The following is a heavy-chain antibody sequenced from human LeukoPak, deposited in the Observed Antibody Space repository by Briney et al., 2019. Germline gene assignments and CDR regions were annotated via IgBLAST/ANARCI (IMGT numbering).Heavy chain of an antibody. J-gene: IGHJ4*02. D-gene: IGHD6-19*01. V-gene: IGHV3-30*18. CDR1: GFTFSMYG. Sequence: GGSLRLSCAAFGFTFSMYGIHWVRQAPGKGLEWVAVISPDETNKDYADTVKGRSSISRENSRNTVYLQMNSLRAEDTAVYYCAKDQIGWAPGYSSGPLDCWGQGTLVTVSS. CDR2: ISPDETNK. CDR3: AKDQIGWAPGYSSGPLDC.